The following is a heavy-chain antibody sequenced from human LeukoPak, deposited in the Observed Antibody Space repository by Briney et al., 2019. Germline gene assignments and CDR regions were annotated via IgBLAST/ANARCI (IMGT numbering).Heavy chain of an antibody. CDR3: ARDPDCGGDCYFYFDY. V-gene: IGHV1-46*01. J-gene: IGHJ4*02. CDR2: INPSGSST. CDR1: GYTFTSYY. Sequence: GASVKVSCKASGYTFTSYYMHWVRQAPGQGLEWMGIINPSGSSTSYAQKLQGRVTMTRDTSTSTVYMELSSLRSEDTAVYYCARDPDCGGDCYFYFDYWGQGTLVTVSS. D-gene: IGHD2-21*02.